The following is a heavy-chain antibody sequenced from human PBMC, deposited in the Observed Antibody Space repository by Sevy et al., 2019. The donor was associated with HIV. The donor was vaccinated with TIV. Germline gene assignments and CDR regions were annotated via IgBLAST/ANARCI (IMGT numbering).Heavy chain of an antibody. Sequence: ASVKVSCKVSGKTLSDLSMHWVRQAPGKGLEWMGSFDPEDGETLYAQNFRVRVTMTEDTSTDTAYMELSSLRSEDTAVYYCATTKDYYDSSGDPFDYWGQGSLVTVSS. V-gene: IGHV1-24*01. CDR1: GKTLSDLS. D-gene: IGHD3-22*01. CDR2: FDPEDGET. J-gene: IGHJ4*02. CDR3: ATTKDYYDSSGDPFDY.